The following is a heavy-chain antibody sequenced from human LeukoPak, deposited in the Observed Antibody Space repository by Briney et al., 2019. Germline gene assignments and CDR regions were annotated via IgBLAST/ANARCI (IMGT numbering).Heavy chain of an antibody. CDR3: ARDSSGWFNWFDP. D-gene: IGHD6-19*01. Sequence: GGSLRLSCAASGFTFNDYYMSWIRQAPGKGLEWISYISSYGDRVYYADSVKGRFTISRDNSKNSLYLQMNSLRADDTAVYYCARDSSGWFNWFDPWGQGTLVTVSS. CDR1: GFTFNDYY. J-gene: IGHJ5*02. V-gene: IGHV3-11*01. CDR2: ISSYGDRV.